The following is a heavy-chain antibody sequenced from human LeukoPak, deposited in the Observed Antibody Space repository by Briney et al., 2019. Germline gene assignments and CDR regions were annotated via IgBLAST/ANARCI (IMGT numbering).Heavy chain of an antibody. CDR3: AKSGGLSGSGRLAMDV. CDR1: GFTFSTYA. Sequence: GGSLRLSCAASGFTFSTYAMSWVRLAPGKGLEWVACISGSGGSTYYADSVKGRFTSSRDNSNNTLYVQMNSLRVEDTAVYYCAKSGGLSGSGRLAMDVWGQGTMVTVSS. V-gene: IGHV3-23*01. D-gene: IGHD3-10*01. CDR2: ISGSGGST. J-gene: IGHJ6*02.